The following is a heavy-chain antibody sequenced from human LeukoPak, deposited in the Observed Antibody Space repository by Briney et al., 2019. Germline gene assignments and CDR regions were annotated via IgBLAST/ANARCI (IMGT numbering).Heavy chain of an antibody. V-gene: IGHV1-69*04. J-gene: IGHJ5*02. CDR3: ARAPPTATVTTFGNWFDP. Sequence: SVKVSCKASGGTFSSYAISWVRQAPGQGLEWMGRIIPTFGIANYAQKFQGRVTITADKSTSTAYMELSSLRSEDTAVYYCARAPPTATVTTFGNWFDPWGQGTLVTVSS. CDR2: IIPTFGIA. D-gene: IGHD4-17*01. CDR1: GGTFSSYA.